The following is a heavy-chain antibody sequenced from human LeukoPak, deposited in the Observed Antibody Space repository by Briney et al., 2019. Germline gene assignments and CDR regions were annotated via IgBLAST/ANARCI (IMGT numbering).Heavy chain of an antibody. Sequence: PSETLSLTCAVYGGSFSGYYWSWIRQPPGKGLEWIGEINHSGSTNYNPSLKSRVTISVDTSKNQFSLKLSSVTAADTAVYYCARGPRGRYDFWSGYPDPWGQGTLVTVSS. CDR1: GGSFSGYY. D-gene: IGHD3-3*01. CDR3: ARGPRGRYDFWSGYPDP. J-gene: IGHJ5*02. V-gene: IGHV4-34*01. CDR2: INHSGST.